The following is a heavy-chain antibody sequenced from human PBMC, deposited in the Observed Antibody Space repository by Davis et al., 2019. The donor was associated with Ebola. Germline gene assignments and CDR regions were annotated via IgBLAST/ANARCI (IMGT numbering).Heavy chain of an antibody. CDR2: INHSGST. D-gene: IGHD4/OR15-4a*01. J-gene: IGHJ6*02. V-gene: IGHV4-34*01. CDR1: GGSFSGYY. Sequence: MPSETLSLTCAVYGGSFSGYYWSWIRQPPGKGLEWIGEINHSGSTNYNPSLKSRVTISVDKSKNQFSLKLSSVTAADTAVYYCARIATPNYYYYYGMDVWGQGTTVTVSS. CDR3: ARIATPNYYYYYGMDV.